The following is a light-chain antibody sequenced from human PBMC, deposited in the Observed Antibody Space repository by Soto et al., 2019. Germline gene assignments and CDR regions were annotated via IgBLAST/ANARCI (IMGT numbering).Light chain of an antibody. V-gene: IGKV1-9*01. CDR1: QGISRY. J-gene: IGKJ4*01. Sequence: DIEITQSPSTLSASVGDRVTITCRASQGISRYLSWYQQKPGRAPKLLISAASTLQSGVPARFRGSGSGTDFTLSITSLQPEDFATYYCQQLNTYTVTFGGGTKVGIK. CDR2: AAS. CDR3: QQLNTYTVT.